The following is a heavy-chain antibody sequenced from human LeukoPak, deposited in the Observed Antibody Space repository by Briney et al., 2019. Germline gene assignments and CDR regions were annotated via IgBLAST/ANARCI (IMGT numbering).Heavy chain of an antibody. CDR3: AKVDRGHFDY. V-gene: IGHV3-21*04. J-gene: IGHJ4*02. D-gene: IGHD6-25*01. CDR2: ISSSSSYI. Sequence: PGGSLRLSCAVSGITLSNYGMSWVRQAPGKGLEWVSSISSSSSYIYYADSVKGRFTISRDNSKNTLYLQMNSLRAEDTAVYYCAKVDRGHFDYWGQGTLVTVSS. CDR1: GITLSNYG.